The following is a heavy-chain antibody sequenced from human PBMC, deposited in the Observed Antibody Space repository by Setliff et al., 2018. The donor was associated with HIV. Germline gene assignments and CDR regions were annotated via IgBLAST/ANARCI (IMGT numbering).Heavy chain of an antibody. D-gene: IGHD3-10*01. CDR3: ARGRFRGGGFDY. V-gene: IGHV4-4*08. J-gene: IGHJ4*02. CDR1: GGPISGY. Sequence: PSETLSLTCAVSGGPISGYWSWIRQPPGKGLEWIGYIYTTGSTNYNPSLKSRVTISLDTSKNQFSLKLSSVSAADTAMYYCARGRFRGGGFDYWGQGTLVTVSS. CDR2: IYTTGST.